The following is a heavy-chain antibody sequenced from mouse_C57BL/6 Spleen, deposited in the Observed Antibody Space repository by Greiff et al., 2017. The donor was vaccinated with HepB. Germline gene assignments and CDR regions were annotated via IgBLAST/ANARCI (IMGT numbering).Heavy chain of an antibody. Sequence: DVQLVESGEGLVKPGGSLKLSCAASGFTFSSYAMSWVRQTPEKRLEWVAYISSGGDYIYYADTVKGRFTISRANARNTLYLQMSSLKSEDTAMYYCTREGYGNYEDYAMDYWGQGTSVTVSS. CDR3: TREGYGNYEDYAMDY. CDR1: GFTFSSYA. CDR2: ISSGGDYI. J-gene: IGHJ4*01. V-gene: IGHV5-9-1*02. D-gene: IGHD2-10*02.